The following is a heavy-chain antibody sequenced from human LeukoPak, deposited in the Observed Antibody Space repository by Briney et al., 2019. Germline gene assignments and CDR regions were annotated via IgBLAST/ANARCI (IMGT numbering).Heavy chain of an antibody. J-gene: IGHJ3*02. CDR1: GFTFSSYA. CDR2: IGGSDGRT. V-gene: IGHV3-23*01. Sequence: GGSLRLSCAASGFTFSSYAMSWVRQAPGKGLEWVSVIGGSDGRTYYAASVKGRFTISRDNSKNTLYLQMNSLRAEDTAVYYCAKDGAYDTSGYYGSGAFDIWGQGTVVTVSS. D-gene: IGHD3-22*01. CDR3: AKDGAYDTSGYYGSGAFDI.